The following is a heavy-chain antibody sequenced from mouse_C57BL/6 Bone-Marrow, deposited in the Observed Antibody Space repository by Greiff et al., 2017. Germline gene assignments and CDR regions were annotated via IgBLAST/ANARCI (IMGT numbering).Heavy chain of an antibody. V-gene: IGHV5-9-1*02. J-gene: IGHJ2*01. CDR3: TGLYYGSSYYFDY. Sequence: EVQLVESGEGLVKPGGSLKLSCAASGFTFSSYAMSWVRQTPEKRLEWVAYISRSGDYIYYADTVKGRFTISRDNARNTLYLQMSSLKAEDTAMYYCTGLYYGSSYYFDYWGQGTTPTVSS. D-gene: IGHD1-1*01. CDR2: ISRSGDYI. CDR1: GFTFSSYA.